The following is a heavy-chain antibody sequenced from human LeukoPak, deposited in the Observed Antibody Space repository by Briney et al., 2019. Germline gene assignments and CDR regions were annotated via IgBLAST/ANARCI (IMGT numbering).Heavy chain of an antibody. J-gene: IGHJ4*02. Sequence: GRSLRLSCAASGFTFSSYGMHWVRQAPGKGLEWVAVISYDGSNKYYADSVKGRFTISRDNSKNTLYLQMNSLRVEDTAVYYCARDWFNMVRGVMPFDYWGQGTLVTVSS. CDR2: ISYDGSNK. CDR1: GFTFSSYG. V-gene: IGHV3-30*03. D-gene: IGHD3-10*01. CDR3: ARDWFNMVRGVMPFDY.